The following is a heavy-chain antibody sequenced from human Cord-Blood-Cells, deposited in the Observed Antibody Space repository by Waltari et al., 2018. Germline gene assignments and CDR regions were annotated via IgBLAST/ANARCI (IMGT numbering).Heavy chain of an antibody. J-gene: IGHJ2*01. CDR2: INHSGST. CDR1: GGSFSGYY. Sequence: QVQLQQWGAGLLKPSETLSLTCAVYGGSFSGYYWSWIRQPPGKGLEWIGEINHSGSTNSNAALKSRVTISVDTSKNQFALKLGSVTAADTAVYYCARVVPTYCSSTSCYRIYWYFDLWGRGTLVTVSS. D-gene: IGHD2-2*01. V-gene: IGHV4-34*01. CDR3: ARVVPTYCSSTSCYRIYWYFDL.